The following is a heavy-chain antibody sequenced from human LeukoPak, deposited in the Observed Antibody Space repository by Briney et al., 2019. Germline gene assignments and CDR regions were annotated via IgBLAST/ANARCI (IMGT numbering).Heavy chain of an antibody. J-gene: IGHJ4*02. D-gene: IGHD5-24*01. V-gene: IGHV4-59*08. CDR2: IRYGGNT. CDR3: VRHRDGYTYPLDS. CDR1: GDSISSYY. Sequence: PSETLSLTCTVSGDSISSYYWSWLRQPPGKGLEWIAYIRYGGNTNYNPSLKSRVTISIDASKNNLSLRLTSVTAADTAVYYCVRHRDGYTYPLDSWGQGTLVTVSS.